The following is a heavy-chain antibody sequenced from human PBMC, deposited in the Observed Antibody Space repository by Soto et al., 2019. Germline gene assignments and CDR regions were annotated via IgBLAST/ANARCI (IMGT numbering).Heavy chain of an antibody. D-gene: IGHD2-2*01. CDR3: ARDLPGYCSTTNCYYYFDF. CDR1: GFTFTSYS. J-gene: IGHJ4*02. CDR2: IRQDGHEK. Sequence: GGSLRLSCAVSGFTFTSYSMSWVRQAPGEGLEWVANIRQDGHEKYYVDSVRGRFTISRDNAQNSLYLQMDSLRAEDTAMYYCARDLPGYCSTTNCYYYFDFWGQGTLVTVSS. V-gene: IGHV3-7*03.